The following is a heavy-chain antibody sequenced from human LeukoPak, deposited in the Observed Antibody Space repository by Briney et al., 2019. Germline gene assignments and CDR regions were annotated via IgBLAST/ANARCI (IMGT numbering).Heavy chain of an antibody. CDR1: GYRFTSYW. CDR3: ASGITIFGVVYSFYP. J-gene: IGHJ5*02. V-gene: IGHV5-51*01. CDR2: IYPGDSET. Sequence: GESLKISCKGSGYRFTSYWIGWVRQMPGKGLEWVGIIYPGDSETTYSPSFQGLVIISADKSISTAYLQWSSLKASDTAMYYCASGITIFGVVYSFYPWGQGTLVTVSS. D-gene: IGHD3-3*01.